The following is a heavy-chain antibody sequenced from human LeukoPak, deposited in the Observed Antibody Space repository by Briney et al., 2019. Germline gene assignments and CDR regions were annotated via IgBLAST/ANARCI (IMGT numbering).Heavy chain of an antibody. D-gene: IGHD3-16*01. CDR1: GLTVSNNF. CDR2: IKQDGSEK. Sequence: QPGGSLRLSCAASGLTVSNNFMSWARQAPGKGLEWVANIKQDGSEKYYVDSVKGRFTISRDNSKNTLYLQMTSLRADDTAVYYCARDRVLHYFDYWGQGALVTVSS. J-gene: IGHJ4*02. V-gene: IGHV3-7*01. CDR3: ARDRVLHYFDY.